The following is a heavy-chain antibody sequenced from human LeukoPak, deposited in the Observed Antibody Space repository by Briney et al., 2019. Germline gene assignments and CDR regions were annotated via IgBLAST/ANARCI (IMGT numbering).Heavy chain of an antibody. CDR3: AKTLDYGDYSGAFDI. CDR1: GFTFSNCG. V-gene: IGHV3-30*18. CDR2: ISYDGSKK. Sequence: GGSLRLSCAASGFTFSNCGMHWVRQAPGKGLEWVAVISYDGSKKYYADSVKGRFTISRDNSKNTLSLQMNSLRAEDTAMYYCAKTLDYGDYSGAFDIWGQGTMVTVSS. J-gene: IGHJ3*02. D-gene: IGHD4-17*01.